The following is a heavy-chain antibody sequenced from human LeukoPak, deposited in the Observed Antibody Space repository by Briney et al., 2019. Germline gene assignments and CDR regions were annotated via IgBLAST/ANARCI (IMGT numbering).Heavy chain of an antibody. D-gene: IGHD3-10*01. CDR1: GYTFTSYY. V-gene: IGHV1-46*01. J-gene: IGHJ4*02. Sequence: ASVKVSRKASGYTFTSYYMHWVRQAPGQGLEWMGIINPSGGSTSYAQKFQGRVTMTRDTSTSTVYMELSSLRSEDTAVYYCARAYHGSGSSYYFDYWGQGTLVTVSS. CDR3: ARAYHGSGSSYYFDY. CDR2: INPSGGST.